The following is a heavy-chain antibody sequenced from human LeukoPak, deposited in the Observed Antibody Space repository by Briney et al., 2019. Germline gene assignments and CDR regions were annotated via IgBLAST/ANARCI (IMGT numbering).Heavy chain of an antibody. CDR2: INNDGNRI. CDR1: GFTVSNSW. D-gene: IGHD7-27*01. CDR3: ARGGLPGGFDY. J-gene: IGHJ4*02. Sequence: GGSLRLSCAASGFTVSNSWMFWVRQAPGKGLMYVSEINNDGNRIRYVDSVKGRFTISRDGAKNTLFLQMNSLRDDGTAMYYCARGGLPGGFDYWGQGILVTVSS. V-gene: IGHV3-74*01.